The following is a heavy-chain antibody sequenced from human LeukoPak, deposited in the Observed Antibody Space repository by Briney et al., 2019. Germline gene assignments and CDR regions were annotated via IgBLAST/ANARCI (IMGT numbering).Heavy chain of an antibody. CDR2: MRYDGSNK. J-gene: IGHJ3*02. D-gene: IGHD2-21*02. CDR3: AKDGQQVTPNDAFDI. Sequence: AGGSLRLSCAASAFPFSSYGMHWVRQAPGKGLEWVAFMRYDGSNKYYADSVKGRFTISRDNSKNTLYLQMNSLRDEDTAVYYCAKDGQQVTPNDAFDIWGQGTMATVSS. CDR1: AFPFSSYG. V-gene: IGHV3-30*02.